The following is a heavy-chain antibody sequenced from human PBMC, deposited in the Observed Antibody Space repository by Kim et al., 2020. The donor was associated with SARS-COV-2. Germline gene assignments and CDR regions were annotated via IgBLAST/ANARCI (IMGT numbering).Heavy chain of an antibody. Sequence: GGSLRLSCAASGFTFSSYSVNWVRQAPGKGLEWVSSISRSGIYSYYADSVKGRFTISRDNAKNSLFLQMNSLRAEDTAVYHCARDGYGYGYDAFDIWGQG. J-gene: IGHJ3*02. D-gene: IGHD5-18*01. CDR1: GFTFSSYS. CDR3: ARDGYGYGYDAFDI. CDR2: ISRSGIYS. V-gene: IGHV3-21*01.